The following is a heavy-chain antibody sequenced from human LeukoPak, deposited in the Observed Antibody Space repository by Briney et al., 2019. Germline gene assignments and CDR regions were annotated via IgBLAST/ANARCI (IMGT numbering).Heavy chain of an antibody. CDR3: ARDGSVLRFLEWSYYFDY. Sequence: PGGSLRLSCAASGFTFSSYCMSWVRQAPGKGLEWVANIKQDGSEKYYVDSVKGRFTISRDNAKNSLYLQMNSLRAEDTAVYYCARDGSVLRFLEWSYYFDYWGQGTLVTVSS. J-gene: IGHJ4*02. D-gene: IGHD3-3*01. V-gene: IGHV3-7*01. CDR2: IKQDGSEK. CDR1: GFTFSSYC.